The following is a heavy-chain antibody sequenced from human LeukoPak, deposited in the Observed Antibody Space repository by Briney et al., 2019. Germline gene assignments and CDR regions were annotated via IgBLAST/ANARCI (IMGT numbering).Heavy chain of an antibody. D-gene: IGHD7-27*01. Sequence: SVKVSCKASGYTFTGYYMHWVRQAPGQGLEWMGGIIPIFGTANYAQKFQGRVTITADESTSTAYMELSSLRSEDTAVYYCARGPPNWGYDYWGPGTLVTVSS. V-gene: IGHV1-69*13. CDR1: GYTFTGYY. J-gene: IGHJ4*02. CDR3: ARGPPNWGYDY. CDR2: IIPIFGTA.